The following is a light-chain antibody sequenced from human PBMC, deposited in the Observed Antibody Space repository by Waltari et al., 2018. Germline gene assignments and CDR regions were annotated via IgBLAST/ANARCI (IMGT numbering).Light chain of an antibody. Sequence: DIQMTQSPSTLSASVGDRVPITCRASQNIGRWLAWYQQKPGKAPKLLIYMTSKLETGVPLRFSGSGSGTDFTLTINSLQPDDFATYFCKHFDTYAYTFGQGTKLDIQ. CDR1: QNIGRW. CDR2: MTS. CDR3: KHFDTYAYT. J-gene: IGKJ2*01. V-gene: IGKV1-5*03.